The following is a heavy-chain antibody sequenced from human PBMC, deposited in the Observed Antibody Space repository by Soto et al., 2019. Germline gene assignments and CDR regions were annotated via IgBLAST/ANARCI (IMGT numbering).Heavy chain of an antibody. Sequence: GGSLRLSCAASGFTFSSHWMNWVRQAPGKGLVWVSRISGDGRTTSHADSVKGRFTISRDNAKNTLYLQMNSLRVEDTAVYYCAGGVPNCSSSSCYFDFWGQGILVTVSS. CDR3: AGGVPNCSSSSCYFDF. D-gene: IGHD2-2*01. J-gene: IGHJ4*02. CDR2: ISGDGRTT. V-gene: IGHV3-74*01. CDR1: GFTFSSHW.